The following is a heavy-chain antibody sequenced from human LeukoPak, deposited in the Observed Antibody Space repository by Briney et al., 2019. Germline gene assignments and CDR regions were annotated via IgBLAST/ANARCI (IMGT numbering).Heavy chain of an antibody. CDR1: GGSISSYY. CDR2: IYYGGST. D-gene: IGHD2-15*01. J-gene: IGHJ4*02. Sequence: SETLSLTCTVSGGSISSYYWSWIRQPPGKGLEWIGYIYYGGSTDYNPSLKSRVTISVDTSKNQFSLKLSSVTAADTAVYYCARFCSGGSCYSGNFDYWGQGTLVTVSS. V-gene: IGHV4-59*01. CDR3: ARFCSGGSCYSGNFDY.